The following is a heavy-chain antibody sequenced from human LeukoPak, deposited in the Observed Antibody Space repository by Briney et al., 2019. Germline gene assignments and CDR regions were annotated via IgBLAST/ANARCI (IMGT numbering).Heavy chain of an antibody. CDR1: GGSISSYY. D-gene: IGHD2/OR15-2a*01. V-gene: IGHV4-59*01. Sequence: SETLSLTCTVSGGSISSYYWSWIRQPPGKGLEWIGYIYYSGCTNYNPSLKSRVTISVDTSKNQFSLKLSSVTAADTAVYYCARASIDSRIDYWGQRTVLSVFS. CDR2: IYYSGCT. CDR3: ARASIDSRIDY. J-gene: IGHJ4*02.